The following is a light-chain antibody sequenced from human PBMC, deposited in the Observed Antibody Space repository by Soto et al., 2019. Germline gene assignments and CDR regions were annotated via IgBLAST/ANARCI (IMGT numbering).Light chain of an antibody. CDR1: QSIDNNY. Sequence: EIVLTHSPGTLSLSPGERATLSCRASQSIDNNYLAWYQQKPGQAPRLVIYGASTRATDIPDRFSASESGADFTLTISRLEPEDFAVYYCQQYSRAPLTFGQGTKV. V-gene: IGKV3-20*01. J-gene: IGKJ1*01. CDR3: QQYSRAPLT. CDR2: GAS.